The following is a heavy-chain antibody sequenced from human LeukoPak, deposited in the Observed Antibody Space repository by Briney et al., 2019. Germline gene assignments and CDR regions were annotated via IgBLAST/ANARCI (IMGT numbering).Heavy chain of an antibody. J-gene: IGHJ4*02. V-gene: IGHV4-30-2*01. CDR2: IYHSGST. CDR3: ARPAIVGSGYYYSQYYFDY. Sequence: PSQTLSLTCAVSGDSISSGDYSWNWIRQPPGKNLEWIAYIYHSGSTNYNLSLKSRVIMSVDRSKNQFSLKLSSVTAADTAVYYCARPAIVGSGYYYSQYYFDYWGQGTLVTVSS. CDR1: GDSISSGDYS. D-gene: IGHD3-22*01.